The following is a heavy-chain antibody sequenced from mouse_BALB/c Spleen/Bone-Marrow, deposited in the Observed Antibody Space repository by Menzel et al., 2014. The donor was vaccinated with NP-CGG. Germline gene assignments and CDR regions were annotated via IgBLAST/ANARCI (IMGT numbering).Heavy chain of an antibody. D-gene: IGHD2-1*01. CDR3: VRGNYGNYVDYFDF. CDR1: GFTFSNYG. Sequence: EVMLVESGGGLAQPGGSLKLSCAASGFTFSNYGMSWVRQTPDKRLELVATINGNGGSTYYPDSVKGRFTISRDTAKNTLYLQMSSLKSEETAMYYCVRGNYGNYVDYFDFWGQGTTLTVSS. CDR2: INGNGGST. J-gene: IGHJ2*01. V-gene: IGHV5-6-3*01.